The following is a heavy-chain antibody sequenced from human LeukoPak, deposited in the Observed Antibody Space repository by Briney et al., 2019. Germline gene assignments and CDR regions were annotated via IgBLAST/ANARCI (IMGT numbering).Heavy chain of an antibody. CDR1: GFTFDYYG. CDR2: ISGTGGTT. V-gene: IGHV3-23*01. CDR3: AKQTGIAAAGMGPYFDY. D-gene: IGHD6-13*01. Sequence: GGSLRLSCAASGFTFDYYGMSWVRQAPGKGLEWVSTISGTGGTTYYADSVKGRFTISRDNSKNTLYLQMNSLRAEDTAVYYCAKQTGIAAAGMGPYFDYWGQGTLVTVSS. J-gene: IGHJ4*02.